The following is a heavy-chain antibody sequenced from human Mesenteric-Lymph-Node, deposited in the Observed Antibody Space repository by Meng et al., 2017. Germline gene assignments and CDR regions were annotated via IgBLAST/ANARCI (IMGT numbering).Heavy chain of an antibody. D-gene: IGHD3/OR15-3a*01. CDR2: IKSDGSET. J-gene: IGHJ4*02. CDR1: GFIFSGDW. Sequence: GESLKISCAASGFIFSGDWMNWVRQAPGKGLEWVAIIKSDGSETYYVDSVKGRFTISRDNAKNSLYLQMNSLRAEDTAVYYCARVGFGQLGPDYWGQGTLVTVSS. CDR3: ARVGFGQLGPDY. V-gene: IGHV3-7*01.